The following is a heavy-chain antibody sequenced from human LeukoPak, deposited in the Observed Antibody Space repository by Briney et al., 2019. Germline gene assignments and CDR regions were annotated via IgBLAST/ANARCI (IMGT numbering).Heavy chain of an antibody. CDR1: GYTFTSYG. J-gene: IGHJ4*02. CDR3: ARGGDEYSSSWYVGY. Sequence: ASVKVSCKASGYTFTSYGISWVRQAPGQGLEWMGWISAYNGNTNYAQKLQGRVTMTTDTSTSTAYMELKSLRSDDTAVYYCARGGDEYSSSWYVGYWGQGTLVTVSS. V-gene: IGHV1-18*01. CDR2: ISAYNGNT. D-gene: IGHD6-13*01.